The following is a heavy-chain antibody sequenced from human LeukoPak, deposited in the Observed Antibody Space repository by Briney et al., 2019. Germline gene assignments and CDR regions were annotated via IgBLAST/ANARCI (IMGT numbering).Heavy chain of an antibody. CDR3: ARHVRLRSYYYYYYMDV. CDR2: IYYSGST. D-gene: IGHD4-17*01. V-gene: IGHV4-39*01. Sequence: SETLSLTCTVSGGSISSSSYYWGWIRQPPGKGLEWIGSIYYSGSTYYNPSLKSRVTISVDTSKNQFSLKLRYVTAADTAVYYCARHVRLRSYYYYYYMDVWGKGTTVTISS. CDR1: GGSISSSSYY. J-gene: IGHJ6*03.